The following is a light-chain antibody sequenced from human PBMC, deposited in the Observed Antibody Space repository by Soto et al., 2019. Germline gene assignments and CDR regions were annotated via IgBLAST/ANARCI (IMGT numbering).Light chain of an antibody. CDR2: DAS. CDR1: QSISHW. J-gene: IGKJ1*01. V-gene: IGKV1-5*01. CDR3: QQYNSHGT. Sequence: DIQMTQSPATLSASVGDSVTITCRASQSISHWLAWYQQKPGKAPKFLIYDASSLESGVPSRFSGSGSGTEFTLTISSLQPDDFATYYCQQYNSHGTFGQGTKVDIK.